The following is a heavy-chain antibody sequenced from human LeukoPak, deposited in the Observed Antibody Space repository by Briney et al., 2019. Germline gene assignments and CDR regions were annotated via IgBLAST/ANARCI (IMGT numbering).Heavy chain of an antibody. Sequence: GGSLRLSCAASGFIFDDYGISWVRQAPGKGLEWVCGINWNGVSTGYADSVKGRFTISRDNARNSLSLQMNSLRAEDTAFYYCARDLYGDYGFDIWGQGTMVTVPS. CDR2: INWNGVST. D-gene: IGHD4-17*01. J-gene: IGHJ3*02. V-gene: IGHV3-20*04. CDR3: ARDLYGDYGFDI. CDR1: GFIFDDYG.